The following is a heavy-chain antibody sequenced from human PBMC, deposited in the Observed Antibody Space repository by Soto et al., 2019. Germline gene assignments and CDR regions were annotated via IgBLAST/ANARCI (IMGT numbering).Heavy chain of an antibody. J-gene: IGHJ4*02. V-gene: IGHV4-34*01. CDR1: GGSFSGYY. CDR3: ARDKGLVATTTGFDY. CDR2: INHSGST. Sequence: SETLSLTCAVYGGSFSGYYWSWIRQPPGKGLEWIGEINHSGSTNYNPSLKSRVTISVDTSKNQFSLKLSSVTAADTAVYYCARDKGLVATTTGFDYWGQGTLVTVSS. D-gene: IGHD5-12*01.